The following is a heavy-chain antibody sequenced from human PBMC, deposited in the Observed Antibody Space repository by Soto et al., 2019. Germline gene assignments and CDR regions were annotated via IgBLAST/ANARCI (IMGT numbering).Heavy chain of an antibody. D-gene: IGHD1-1*01. CDR3: ARRAETNGWNGFGADKYYFDF. V-gene: IGHV1-8*02. J-gene: IGHJ4*02. CDR2: MNPNTGNS. Sequence: GTSVKVTCKASGYTCTSYCIYLVLQATVEVLEWMGWMNPNTGNSGYAQKFQGRVTMTSDTSISTAHMELSSLRSDDTAVYYCARRAETNGWNGFGADKYYFDFWGQGTLVTVS. CDR1: GYTCTSYC.